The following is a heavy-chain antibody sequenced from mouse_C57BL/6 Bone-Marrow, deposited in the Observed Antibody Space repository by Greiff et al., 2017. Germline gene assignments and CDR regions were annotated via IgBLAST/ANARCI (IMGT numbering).Heavy chain of an antibody. CDR2: IHPNSGST. V-gene: IGHV1-64*01. CDR3: ARRYYGSSKYYYAMDF. CDR1: GYTFTSYW. Sequence: VQLQQPGAELVKPGASVKLSCKASGYTFTSYWMHWVKQRPGQGLEWIGRIHPNSGSTNYNEKFKSKATLTVDKSSSTAYMQLSSLTSEDSAVYYCARRYYGSSKYYYAMDFWGRGTAVTVSS. J-gene: IGHJ4*01. D-gene: IGHD1-1*01.